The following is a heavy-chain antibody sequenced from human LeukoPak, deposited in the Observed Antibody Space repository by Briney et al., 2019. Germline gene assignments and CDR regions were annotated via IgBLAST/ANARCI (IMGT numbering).Heavy chain of an antibody. Sequence: EASVKVSCKASGGTFSSYAISWVRQAPGQGLEWMGGIIPIFGTANYAQKFQGRVTITTDESTSTAYMELSSLRSEDTAVYYCASETGTTHSYFDYWGQGTLVTVSS. CDR3: ASETGTTHSYFDY. J-gene: IGHJ4*02. D-gene: IGHD1-7*01. V-gene: IGHV1-69*05. CDR1: GGTFSSYA. CDR2: IIPIFGTA.